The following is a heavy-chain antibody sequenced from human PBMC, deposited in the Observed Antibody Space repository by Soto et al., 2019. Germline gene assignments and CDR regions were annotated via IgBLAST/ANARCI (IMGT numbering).Heavy chain of an antibody. V-gene: IGHV3-7*03. D-gene: IGHD2-21*02. J-gene: IGHJ4*02. CDR1: GLTFSGHW. CDR3: TSRPSGMTYHAVFDF. CDR2: IKPDGSET. Sequence: VQLVQSGGTLVQPGGSLRLSCAASGLTFSGHWMTWVRQTPGEGLQWVAAIKPDGSETFYVDSVKGRFTISRDNARNSLFLQMDSLRAQDTAVYYCTSRPSGMTYHAVFDFWGQGTLATVSS.